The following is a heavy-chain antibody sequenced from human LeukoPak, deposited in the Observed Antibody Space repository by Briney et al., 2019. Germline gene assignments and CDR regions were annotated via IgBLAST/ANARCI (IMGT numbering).Heavy chain of an antibody. CDR3: ARRGSSGWYSIDP. V-gene: IGHV4-39*07. Sequence: SETLSLTCTVSGGSISSSSYYWGWIRQPPGKGLEWIGSIYYSGSTYYNPSLKSRVTISVDTSKNQFSLKLSSVTAADTAVYYCARRGSSGWYSIDPWGQGTLVTVSS. CDR1: GGSISSSSYY. CDR2: IYYSGST. J-gene: IGHJ5*02. D-gene: IGHD6-19*01.